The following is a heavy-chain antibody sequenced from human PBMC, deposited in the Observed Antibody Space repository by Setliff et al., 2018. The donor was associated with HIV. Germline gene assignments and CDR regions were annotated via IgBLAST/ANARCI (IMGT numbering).Heavy chain of an antibody. Sequence: PGESLKISCAASGFTFGNFWMHWVRQAPGKGLEWVASISPDGTRNHCVGSVKGRFTASRDNAKNSLYLQMNSLRAEDTALYYCAKAEALSGSYFSRGEWYFDLWGRGTLVTVSS. V-gene: IGHV3-7*03. CDR3: AKAEALSGSYFSRGEWYFDL. D-gene: IGHD3-10*01. J-gene: IGHJ2*01. CDR2: ISPDGTRN. CDR1: GFTFGNFW.